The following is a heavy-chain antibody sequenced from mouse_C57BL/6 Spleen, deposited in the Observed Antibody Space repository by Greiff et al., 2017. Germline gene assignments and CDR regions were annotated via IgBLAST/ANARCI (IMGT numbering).Heavy chain of an antibody. CDR1: GYSITSGYY. D-gene: IGHD4-1*01. Sequence: EVHLVESGPGLVKPSQSLSLTCSVTGYSITSGYYWNWIRQFPGNKLEWMGYISYDGSNNYNPSLKNRISITRDTSKNQFFLKLNSVTTEDTATYYCAREGTGNFDYWGQGTTLTVSS. CDR3: AREGTGNFDY. J-gene: IGHJ2*01. CDR2: ISYDGSN. V-gene: IGHV3-6*01.